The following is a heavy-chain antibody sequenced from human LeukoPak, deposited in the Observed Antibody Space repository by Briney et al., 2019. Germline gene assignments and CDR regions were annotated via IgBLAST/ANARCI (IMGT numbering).Heavy chain of an antibody. J-gene: IGHJ4*02. CDR2: INPNSGGT. V-gene: IGHV1-2*04. CDR3: ARWNGYYDSSGYPVY. D-gene: IGHD3-22*01. CDR1: GYTFTGYY. Sequence: ASVKVSCKASGYTFTGYYMHWVRQAPGQGLEWMGWINPNSGGTNYAQKFQGWVTMTRDTSISTAYMELSRLRSDDTAVYYCARWNGYYDSSGYPVYWGQGTLVTVSS.